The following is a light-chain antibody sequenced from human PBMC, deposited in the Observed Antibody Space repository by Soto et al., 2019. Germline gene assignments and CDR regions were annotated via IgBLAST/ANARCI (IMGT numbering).Light chain of an antibody. CDR3: QQYKQWPLT. CDR2: GAS. CDR1: QSISSN. J-gene: IGKJ1*01. V-gene: IGKV3-15*01. Sequence: EIVLTQSPATLSVSPGESATLTCRASQSISSNLAWYQQKPGQSPRLLIYGASSRATGVPVRFSGSGSGVAFTLTISGLQSEDFSFFHCQQYKQWPLTFGQGNKV.